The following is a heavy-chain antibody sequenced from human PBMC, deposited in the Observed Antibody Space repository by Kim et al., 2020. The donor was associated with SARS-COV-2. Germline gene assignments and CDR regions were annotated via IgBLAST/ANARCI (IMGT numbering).Heavy chain of an antibody. V-gene: IGHV3-30-3*01. Sequence: GGSLRLSCAASGFTFSSYAMHWVRQAPGKGLEWVAVISYDGSNKYYADSVKGRFTISRDNSKNTPYLQMNSLRAEDTAVYYCARSIAGSYYYGMDGWGQG. CDR2: ISYDGSNK. CDR1: GFTFSSYA. D-gene: IGHD6-6*01. J-gene: IGHJ6*02. CDR3: ARSIAGSYYYGMDG.